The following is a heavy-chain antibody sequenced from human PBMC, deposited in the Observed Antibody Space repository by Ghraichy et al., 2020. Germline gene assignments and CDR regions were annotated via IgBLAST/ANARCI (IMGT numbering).Heavy chain of an antibody. CDR2: IYTSGST. V-gene: IGHV4-4*07. J-gene: IGHJ5*02. D-gene: IGHD3-3*01. CDR3: ARVGKFFGSGYYEDRGGNWFDP. CDR1: GGSISSYY. Sequence: SETLSLTCTVSGGSISSYYWSWIRQPAGKGLEWIGRIYTSGSTNYNPSLKSRVTMSVDTSKNQFSLKLSSVTAADTAVYYCARVGKFFGSGYYEDRGGNWFDPWGQGTLVTVSS.